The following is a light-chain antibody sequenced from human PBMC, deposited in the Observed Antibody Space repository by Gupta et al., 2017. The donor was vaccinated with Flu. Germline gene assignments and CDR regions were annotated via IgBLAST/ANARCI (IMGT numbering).Light chain of an antibody. V-gene: IGLV2-11*01. J-gene: IGLJ3*02. CDR2: DVS. CDR1: SSDVGGYNY. CDR3: CSDAGSDNWV. Sequence: QSALTQPRSVSAPPCPSVTFSCTGTSSDVGGYNYFSWYQQHPGKAPRLMIYDVSQRPGVVPDRFSGSKSGNTASLTISGRLAEEEDDYYYCSDAGSDNWVFGGGTKLTVL.